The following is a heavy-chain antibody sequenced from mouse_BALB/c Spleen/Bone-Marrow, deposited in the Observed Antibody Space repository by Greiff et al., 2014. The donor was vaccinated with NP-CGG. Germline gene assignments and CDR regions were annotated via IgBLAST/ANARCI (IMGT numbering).Heavy chain of an antibody. CDR2: INPSSGYT. D-gene: IGHD1-1*01. CDR3: ARENYYGSSYRFAY. Sequence: VQVVESAAELARPGASVKMSCKASGYTFTSYTMHRVKQRPGQGLEWIGYINPSSGYTEYNQKFKDKTTLTADKSSSTAYMQLSSLTSEDSAVYYCARENYYGSSYRFAYWGQGTLVTVSA. V-gene: IGHV1-4*02. J-gene: IGHJ3*01. CDR1: GYTFTSYT.